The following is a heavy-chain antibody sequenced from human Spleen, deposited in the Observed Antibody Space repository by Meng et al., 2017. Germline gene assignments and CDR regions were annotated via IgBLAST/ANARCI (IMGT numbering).Heavy chain of an antibody. CDR1: GFIFSSYT. V-gene: IGHV3-13*01. CDR2: ITTAGDT. J-gene: IGHJ6*02. D-gene: IGHD3-10*01. Sequence: GESLKISCAASGFIFSSYTMYWVRQATGNGLEWVSVITTAGDTYYPGSVKGRFTISRENVKNSLYLQLNSLRAGDTAVYYCARRANYYYYGMDVWGQGTTVTVSS. CDR3: ARRANYYYYGMDV.